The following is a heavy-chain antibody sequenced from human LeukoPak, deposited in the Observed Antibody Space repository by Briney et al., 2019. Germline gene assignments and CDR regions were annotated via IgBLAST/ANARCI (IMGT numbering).Heavy chain of an antibody. CDR1: GFTFDDYA. CDR2: ISWNSGSI. Sequence: HAGGSLRLSCAASGFTFDDYAMHWVRQAPGKGLEWVSGISWNSGSIGYADSVKGRFTISRDNAKDSLYLQMNSLRAEDTALYYCAKSIAVAGTLGDWGQGTLVTVSS. J-gene: IGHJ4*02. V-gene: IGHV3-9*01. CDR3: AKSIAVAGTLGD. D-gene: IGHD6-19*01.